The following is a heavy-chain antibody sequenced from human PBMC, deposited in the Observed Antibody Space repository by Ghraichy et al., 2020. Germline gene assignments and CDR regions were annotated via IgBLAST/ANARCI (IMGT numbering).Heavy chain of an antibody. CDR2: IRYDGSNK. CDR3: ATDIVVVVAATLTDY. V-gene: IGHV3-30*02. D-gene: IGHD2-15*01. J-gene: IGHJ4*02. CDR1: GFTFSSYG. Sequence: GGSLRLSCAASGFTFSSYGMHWVRQAPGKGLEWVAFIRYDGSNKYYADSVKGRFTISRDNSKNTLYLQMNSLRAEDTAVYYCATDIVVVVAATLTDYWGQGTLVTVSS.